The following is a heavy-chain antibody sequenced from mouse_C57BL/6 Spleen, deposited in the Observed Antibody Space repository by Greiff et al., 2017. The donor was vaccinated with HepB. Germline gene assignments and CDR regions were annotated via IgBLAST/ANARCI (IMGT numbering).Heavy chain of an antibody. CDR3: ARKNYYGSSYFDV. J-gene: IGHJ1*03. CDR2: ILPGSGST. Sequence: LVEPGASVKLSCKATGYTFTGYWIEWVKQRTGHGLEWIGEILPGSGSTNYNEKFKGKATFTADTSSNTAYMQHSSLTTEDSAIYYCARKNYYGSSYFDVWGTGTTVTVSS. D-gene: IGHD1-1*01. CDR1: GYTFTGYW. V-gene: IGHV1-9*01.